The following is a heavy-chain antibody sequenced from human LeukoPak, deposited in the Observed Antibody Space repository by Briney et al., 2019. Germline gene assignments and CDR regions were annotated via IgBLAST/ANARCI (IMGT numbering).Heavy chain of an antibody. CDR3: ARDEGTSGYDLLDY. V-gene: IGHV4-59*11. D-gene: IGHD5-12*01. CDR1: GGSISSHY. J-gene: IGHJ4*01. CDR2: IYYSGST. Sequence: SETLSLTCIVSGGSISSHYWSWIRQPPGKGLEWIGYIYYSGSTNYNPSLKSRVTISVDTSKNQFSLKLSSVTAADTAVYYCARDEGTSGYDLLDYWGQGTLVTVSS.